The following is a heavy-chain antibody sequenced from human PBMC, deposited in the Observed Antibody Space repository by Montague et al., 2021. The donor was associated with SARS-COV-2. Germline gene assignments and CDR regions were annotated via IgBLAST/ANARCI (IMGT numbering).Heavy chain of an antibody. CDR3: VRYSGWFYFDF. J-gene: IGHJ4*02. Sequence: CAISGDSVAGHRVTWNWIRQSPSRGLEWLGRTYYRSKWYSDYAPXLRGRLTVNPDASKNEFSLQLNYVTPEDTAVYYCVRYSGWFYFDFWGQGTLVTVSS. D-gene: IGHD6-19*01. CDR1: GDSVAGHRVT. CDR2: TYYRSKWYS. V-gene: IGHV6-1*01.